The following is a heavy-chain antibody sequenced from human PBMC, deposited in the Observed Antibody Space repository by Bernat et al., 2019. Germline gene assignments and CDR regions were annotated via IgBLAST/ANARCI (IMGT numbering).Heavy chain of an antibody. Sequence: EVQLVESGGGLVKPGGSLRLSCAASGFTFSSYSMNWVRQAPGKGLEWVSSISSSSSYIYYADSVKGGLTISRDNAKNSLYLQMNSLRAEDTAVYYCAREAVTGTAQNWFDPWGQGTLVTVSS. CDR3: AREAVTGTAQNWFDP. D-gene: IGHD1/OR15-1a*01. J-gene: IGHJ5*02. CDR2: ISSSSSYI. CDR1: GFTFSSYS. V-gene: IGHV3-21*01.